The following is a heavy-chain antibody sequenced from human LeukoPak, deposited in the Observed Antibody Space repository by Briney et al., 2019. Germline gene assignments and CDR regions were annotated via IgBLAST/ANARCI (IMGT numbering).Heavy chain of an antibody. CDR3: ARQSVGYIDY. CDR2: TYYRSKWFN. V-gene: IGHV6-1*01. D-gene: IGHD5-18*01. CDR1: GDSVSNKDTA. J-gene: IGHJ4*02. Sequence: SQTLSLTCAISGDSVSNKDTAWNWIRRSPSRGLEWLGRTYYRSKWFNDYAVSVKSRITINPDTSKNQFSLQLKSVTPDDTAVYYCARQSVGYIDYWGQGSRVTVSS.